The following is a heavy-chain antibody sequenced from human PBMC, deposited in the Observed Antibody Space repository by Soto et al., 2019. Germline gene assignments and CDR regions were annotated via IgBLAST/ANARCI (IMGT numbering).Heavy chain of an antibody. J-gene: IGHJ3*02. CDR3: ARGVYVWGSYRRAFDI. CDR2: INHSGST. CDR1: GGSFSGYY. Sequence: QVQLQQWGAGLLKPSETLSLTCAVYGGSFSGYYWSWIRQPPGKGLEWIGEINHSGSTNYNPSLKSRVTISVDTSKNQFSLKLSSVTAADTAVYYCARGVYVWGSYRRAFDIWGQGTMVTVSS. D-gene: IGHD3-16*02. V-gene: IGHV4-34*01.